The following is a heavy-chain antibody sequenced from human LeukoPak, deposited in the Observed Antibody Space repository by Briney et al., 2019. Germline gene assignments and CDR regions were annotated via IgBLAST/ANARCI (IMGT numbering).Heavy chain of an antibody. D-gene: IGHD2-21*02. V-gene: IGHV3-7*01. Sequence: PGGSLRLTCAASGFTFSSYWMNWVRQAPGKGLEWVANIKQDGSEKYYMDSVKGRFTISRDNANNSLYLQMNSLRAEDTAVYYCARDAEVCATCYSGYYGMDVWGQGTTVTVSS. CDR1: GFTFSSYW. CDR3: ARDAEVCATCYSGYYGMDV. J-gene: IGHJ6*02. CDR2: IKQDGSEK.